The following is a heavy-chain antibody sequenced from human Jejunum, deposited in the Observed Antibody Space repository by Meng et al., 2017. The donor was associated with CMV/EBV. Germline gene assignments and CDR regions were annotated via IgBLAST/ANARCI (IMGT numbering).Heavy chain of an antibody. V-gene: IGHV2-5*02. CDR1: SISTSGVG. D-gene: IGHD2-8*02. CDR3: AHSHALAGWWNSGVFDY. CDR2: IYWDDDK. J-gene: IGHJ4*02. Sequence: SISTSGVGVGWIRQPPGKALEWLAFIYWDDDKRYSPSLTSRLAITKDTSNNQVVLTMTNMDPADTGTYYCAHSHALAGWWNSGVFDYWGQGTLVTVSS.